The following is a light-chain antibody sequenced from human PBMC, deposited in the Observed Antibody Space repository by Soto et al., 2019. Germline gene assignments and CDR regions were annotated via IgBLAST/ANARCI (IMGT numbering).Light chain of an antibody. CDR1: QSISSW. CDR2: KAS. V-gene: IGKV1-5*03. Sequence: DIQMTQSPSTLSASVGDRVTITCRASQSISSWLAWYQQKPGTAPKLLIYKASSLRSGVPSRFSGSGSGTEFTLTISSLQPDDFAASYCQQYSSYPYTFGQGTKLEIK. CDR3: QQYSSYPYT. J-gene: IGKJ2*01.